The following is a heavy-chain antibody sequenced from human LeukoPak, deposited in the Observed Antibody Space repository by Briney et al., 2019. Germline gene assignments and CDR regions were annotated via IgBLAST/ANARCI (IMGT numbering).Heavy chain of an antibody. D-gene: IGHD2-2*01. V-gene: IGHV1-69*04. J-gene: IGHJ3*02. Sequence: SVKVSCKASGGTFSSYAISWVRRAPGQGLEWMGRIIPILGIANYAQKFQGRVTITADKSTSTAYMELSSLRSEDTAVYYCAREGEDIVVVPAAMRRGGAFDIWGQGTMVTVSS. CDR3: AREGEDIVVVPAAMRRGGAFDI. CDR1: GGTFSSYA. CDR2: IIPILGIA.